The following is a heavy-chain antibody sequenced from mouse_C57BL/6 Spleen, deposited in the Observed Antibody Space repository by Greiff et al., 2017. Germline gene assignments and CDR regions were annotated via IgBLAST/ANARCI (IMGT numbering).Heavy chain of an antibody. Sequence: QVQLQQSGAELVRPGASVTLSCKASGYTFTDYEMHWVKQTPVHGLEWIGAIDPETGGTAYNQKFKGKAILTADKSSSTAYMELRSLTSEDSAVYYCTRGATTVPTWYFDYWGQGTTLTVSS. CDR1: GYTFTDYE. V-gene: IGHV1-15*01. CDR3: TRGATTVPTWYFDY. CDR2: IDPETGGT. D-gene: IGHD1-1*01. J-gene: IGHJ2*01.